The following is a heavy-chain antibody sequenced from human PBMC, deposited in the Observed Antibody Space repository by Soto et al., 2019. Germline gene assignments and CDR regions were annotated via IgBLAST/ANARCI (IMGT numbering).Heavy chain of an antibody. V-gene: IGHV3-30-3*01. CDR3: TRSTPKYDFWSGYHDY. CDR1: GFTFRSYT. J-gene: IGHJ4*02. D-gene: IGHD3-3*01. CDR2: ISYDGSNK. Sequence: GGSLRLSWAASGFTFRSYTVHWVRQAPGKGLEWVALISYDGSNKFYADSVKGRFTISRDNSKNTLYLQMNSLRAEDTAMYYCTRSTPKYDFWSGYHDYWGQGTLVTVSS.